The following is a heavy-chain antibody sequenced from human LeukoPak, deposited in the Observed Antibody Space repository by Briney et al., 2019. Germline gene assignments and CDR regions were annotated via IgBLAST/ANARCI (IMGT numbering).Heavy chain of an antibody. D-gene: IGHD1-1*01. V-gene: IGHV4-34*01. CDR2: INHSGST. CDR1: GGSFSGYY. Sequence: PSETLSLTCAVYGGSFSGYYWSWIRQPPGKGLEWIGEINHSGSTNYNPSLKSRVTISVDTSKNQFSLKLRSVTAADTAVYYCASLTGTTGTREAFDIWGQGTMVTVSS. J-gene: IGHJ3*02. CDR3: ASLTGTTGTREAFDI.